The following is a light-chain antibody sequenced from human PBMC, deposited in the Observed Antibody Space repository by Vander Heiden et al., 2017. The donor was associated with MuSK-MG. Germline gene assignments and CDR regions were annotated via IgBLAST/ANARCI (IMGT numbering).Light chain of an antibody. V-gene: IGKV1-39*01. CDR1: QSISSY. Sequence: DIQMTQPPSSLSASVGDRVTITCRASQSISSYLNWYQQKPGKAPKLLIYAASSLQSGVPSRFSGSGSGTDFTLTISSLQPEDFATYYCQQSYSTPLDFGEGTKVEIK. J-gene: IGKJ4*01. CDR3: QQSYSTPLD. CDR2: AAS.